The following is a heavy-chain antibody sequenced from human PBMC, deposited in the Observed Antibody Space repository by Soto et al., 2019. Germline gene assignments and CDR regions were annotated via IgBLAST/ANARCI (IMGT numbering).Heavy chain of an antibody. J-gene: IGHJ3*02. D-gene: IGHD3-10*01. CDR2: ISSSSSYI. CDR3: ARDRGGDLKAFEI. CDR1: GFTFSTYS. Sequence: EVQLVESGGGLVQPGGSLRLSCAASGFTFSTYSMNWVRQAPGKGLEWVSSISSSSSYIYYADSVKGRFTISRDNAKNSLYLQMNSLRAEDTAVYYCARDRGGDLKAFEIWGQGTMVTVSS. V-gene: IGHV3-21*01.